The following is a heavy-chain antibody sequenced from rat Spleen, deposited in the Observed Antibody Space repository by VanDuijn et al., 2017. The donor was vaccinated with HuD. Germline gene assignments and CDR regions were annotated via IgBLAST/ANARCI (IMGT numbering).Heavy chain of an antibody. CDR1: GFTFSNYG. V-gene: IGHV5-29*01. Sequence: EVQLVESGGGLVQPGRSLTLSCVVSGFTFSNYGMAWVRQAPTKGLEWVATISDDGSTTYYRDSVKGRFTLSRDNAKSTLYLQMDSLRSEDTATYYGASRDYWGQGVMVTVSS. J-gene: IGHJ2*01. CDR3: ASRDY. CDR2: ISDDGSTT.